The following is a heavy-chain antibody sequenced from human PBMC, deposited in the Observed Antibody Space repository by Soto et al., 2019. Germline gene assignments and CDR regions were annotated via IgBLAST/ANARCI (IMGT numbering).Heavy chain of an antibody. CDR3: ARHLSGDYPNSNWFDP. V-gene: IGHV4-31*03. CDR1: GDSIDNTVFF. J-gene: IGHJ5*02. CDR2: ISSSGKT. D-gene: IGHD4-17*01. Sequence: SETLSLTCSVSGDSIDNTVFFWNWIRQHPEKGLEWIGYISSSGKTYYNPSLKSRVTMSLDTSRNQFSLNLASVTAADTAVYFCARHLSGDYPNSNWFDPWGQGTLVTVSS.